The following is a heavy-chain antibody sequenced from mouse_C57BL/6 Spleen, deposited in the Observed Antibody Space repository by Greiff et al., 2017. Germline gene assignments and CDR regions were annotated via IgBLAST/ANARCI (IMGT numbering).Heavy chain of an antibody. J-gene: IGHJ1*03. Sequence: QVQLQQSGPELVKPGASVKISCKASGYAFSSSWMNWVKQRPGKGLEWIGRIYPGDGDTNYNGKFKGKATLTADKASSTAYMHLSSLTSEDSAVYFCARGDYDYDGHWYFDVWGTGTTVTVSS. CDR1: GYAFSSSW. CDR3: ARGDYDYDGHWYFDV. V-gene: IGHV1-82*01. D-gene: IGHD2-4*01. CDR2: IYPGDGDT.